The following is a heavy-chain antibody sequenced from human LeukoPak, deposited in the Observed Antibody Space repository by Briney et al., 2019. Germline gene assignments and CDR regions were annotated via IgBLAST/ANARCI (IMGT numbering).Heavy chain of an antibody. Sequence: SQTLSLTCTVSGGSISSGDYYWSWIRQPPGKGLGWIGYIYYSGSTYYNPSLKSRVTISVDTSKNQFSLKLSSVTAADTAVYYCARDRADDRDDAFDIWGQGTMVTVSS. J-gene: IGHJ3*02. CDR2: IYYSGST. CDR3: ARDRADDRDDAFDI. D-gene: IGHD3-9*01. CDR1: GGSISSGDYY. V-gene: IGHV4-30-4*08.